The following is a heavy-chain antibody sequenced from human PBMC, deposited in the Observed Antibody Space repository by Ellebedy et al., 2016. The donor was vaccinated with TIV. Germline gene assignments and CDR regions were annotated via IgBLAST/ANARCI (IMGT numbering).Heavy chain of an antibody. J-gene: IGHJ4*02. D-gene: IGHD3-3*01. Sequence: GESLKISXAASGYNLINAWMSWVRQAPGKGLELVSGISGSGGSTYYADSVKGRFTISRDNSKNTVSLQMNSLRAEDTAVYFCAKRGDLWGQGTLVTVSS. CDR2: ISGSGGST. CDR1: GYNLINAW. CDR3: AKRGDL. V-gene: IGHV3-23*01.